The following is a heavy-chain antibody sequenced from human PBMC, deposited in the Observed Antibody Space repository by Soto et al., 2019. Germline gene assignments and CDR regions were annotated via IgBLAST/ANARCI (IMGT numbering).Heavy chain of an antibody. CDR3: ARDLYDF. Sequence: VGSLRLSCAAAGFTLSSYWMSWVRQAPGKGLEWVANIKQDGSEKNYVDSVKGRFTMSRDNANNSLYLQMNSLRAEDTAMYYCARDLYDFWGQGTLVTVSS. D-gene: IGHD3-3*01. CDR1: GFTLSSYW. CDR2: IKQDGSEK. J-gene: IGHJ4*02. V-gene: IGHV3-7*01.